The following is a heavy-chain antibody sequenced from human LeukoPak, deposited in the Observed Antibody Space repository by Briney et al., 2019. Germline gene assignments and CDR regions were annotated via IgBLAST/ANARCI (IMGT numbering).Heavy chain of an antibody. D-gene: IGHD7-27*01. J-gene: IGHJ4*02. V-gene: IGHV3-30*04. CDR2: ISYDGSNK. Sequence: GGSLRLSCAASGFTFSNYAMHWVRQAPGKGLEWVAVISYDGSNKYYADSVKGRFTISRDNSKNTLYLQMNSLRAEDTAVYYCARDLGGLGYYFDYWGQGTLVTVSS. CDR1: GFTFSNYA. CDR3: ARDLGGLGYYFDY.